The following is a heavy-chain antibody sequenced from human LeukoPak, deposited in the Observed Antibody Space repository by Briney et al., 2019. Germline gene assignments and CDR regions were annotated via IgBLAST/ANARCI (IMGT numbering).Heavy chain of an antibody. CDR2: IYTSGST. CDR1: GGSISSYY. V-gene: IGHV4-4*07. D-gene: IGHD3-10*01. CDR3: ARDQMVRGVKYSNWFDP. Sequence: SETLSLTCTVSGGSISSYYWSWIRQPAGKGLEWIGRIYTSGSTNYNPSLKSRVTMSVDTSKNQFSLKPSSVTAADTAVYYCARDQMVRGVKYSNWFDPWGQGTLVTVSS. J-gene: IGHJ5*02.